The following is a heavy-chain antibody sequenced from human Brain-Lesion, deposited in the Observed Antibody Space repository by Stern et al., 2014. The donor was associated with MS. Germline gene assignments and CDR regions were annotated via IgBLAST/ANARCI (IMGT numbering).Heavy chain of an antibody. J-gene: IGHJ6*02. CDR3: ARLSECTKGLCQPPNYYYSGLDV. V-gene: IGHV4-31*03. D-gene: IGHD2-8*01. CDR1: GGSISSGGYY. CDR2: IYYSGGT. Sequence: VQLEESGPGLVKPSQTLSLTCTVSGGSISSGGYYWTWIRQHPGKGLEWIGYIYYSGGTYYNPALKSRATISVDTSENQVSLRLSSVTAADTAMYFCARLSECTKGLCQPPNYYYSGLDVWGQGTTVTVSS.